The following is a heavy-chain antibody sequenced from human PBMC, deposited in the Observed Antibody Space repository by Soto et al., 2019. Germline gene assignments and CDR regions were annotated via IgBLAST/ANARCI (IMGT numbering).Heavy chain of an antibody. J-gene: IGHJ4*02. D-gene: IGHD3-16*01. Sequence: QVQLQQWGAGLLKPSETLSLTCAVYGGSFGNHYWTWIRQSPGKGLEWIGEVHHSGGTSYNPSLMRRTTMAIPTCRDESPLNLSSEPSADTAVCHCAIGVTRAPRRYDNGHFDGWRQGALVTVSP. CDR3: AIGVTRAPRRYDNGHFDG. CDR2: VHHSGGT. CDR1: GGSFGNHY. V-gene: IGHV4-34*01.